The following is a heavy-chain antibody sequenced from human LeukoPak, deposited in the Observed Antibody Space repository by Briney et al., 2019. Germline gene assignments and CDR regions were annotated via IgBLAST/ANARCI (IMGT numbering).Heavy chain of an antibody. D-gene: IGHD4-17*01. CDR2: INTDGSST. V-gene: IGHV3-74*01. CDR3: ARVLRSHGDLFDY. CDR1: GFTFSSYW. J-gene: IGHJ4*02. Sequence: EGSLRLSCAASGFTFSSYWMHWVRQAPVKGLVWVSRINTDGSSTSYADSVKGRFTISRDNAKNTLYLQMNSLRAEDTAVYYCARVLRSHGDLFDYWGQGTLVTVSS.